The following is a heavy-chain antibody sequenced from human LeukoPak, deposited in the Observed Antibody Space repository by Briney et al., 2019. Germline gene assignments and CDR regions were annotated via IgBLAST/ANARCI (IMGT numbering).Heavy chain of an antibody. V-gene: IGHV1-18*01. CDR3: ARVFPPLLWFGELSTWFDP. Sequence: ASVKVSCKASGYTFTNYGISWVRQAPGQGLEWMGWISAYNGNTNYAQKLQGRVTMTTDTSTSTAYMELRSLRSDDTAVYYCARVFPPLLWFGELSTWFDPWGQGTLVTVSS. J-gene: IGHJ5*02. CDR1: GYTFTNYG. CDR2: ISAYNGNT. D-gene: IGHD3-10*01.